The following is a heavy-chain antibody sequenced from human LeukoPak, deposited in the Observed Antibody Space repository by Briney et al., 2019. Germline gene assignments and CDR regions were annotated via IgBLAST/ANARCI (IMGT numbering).Heavy chain of an antibody. CDR1: GDSVSSNSAA. V-gene: IGHV6-1*01. CDR3: AREVDYGGHSAEFDS. Sequence: QTLSLTCAISGDSVSSNSAAWTWIRQSLSRGLEWLGRTYYRSKWSNDYAVSVKSRITINYDTSKNQFSLQLGSVTPEDTAVYYCAREVDYGGHSAEFDSWGQGTLVTVSS. D-gene: IGHD4-23*01. CDR2: TYYRSKWSN. J-gene: IGHJ4*02.